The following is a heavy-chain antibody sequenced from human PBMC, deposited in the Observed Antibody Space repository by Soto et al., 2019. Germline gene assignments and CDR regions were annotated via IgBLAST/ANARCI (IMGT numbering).Heavy chain of an antibody. D-gene: IGHD5-12*01. J-gene: IGHJ4*02. Sequence: PGGSLRLSCAASGFTFSSYSMNWVRQAPGKGLEWVSYISSSSSTIYYADSVKGRFTISRDNAKNSLYLQMNSLRAEDTAVYYCARGRWLPDCWGQGTLVTVSS. V-gene: IGHV3-48*01. CDR2: ISSSSSTI. CDR3: ARGRWLPDC. CDR1: GFTFSSYS.